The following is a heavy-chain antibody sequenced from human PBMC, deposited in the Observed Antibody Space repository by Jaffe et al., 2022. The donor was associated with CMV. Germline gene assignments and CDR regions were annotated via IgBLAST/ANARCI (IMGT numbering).Heavy chain of an antibody. V-gene: IGHV3-49*04. CDR1: GFTFRDYA. CDR2: IRSKTYGGTT. J-gene: IGHJ4*02. Sequence: EVQLVESGGGLVQPGRSLRLSCTASGFTFRDYALSWVRQPPGKGLEWVGFIRSKTYGGTTEYAASVEGRFTVSRDDSKSNAYLQMNSLKTDDTAVYYCTLISPGSSALFDYWGQGTLVTVSS. D-gene: IGHD2-2*01. CDR3: TLISPGSSALFDY.